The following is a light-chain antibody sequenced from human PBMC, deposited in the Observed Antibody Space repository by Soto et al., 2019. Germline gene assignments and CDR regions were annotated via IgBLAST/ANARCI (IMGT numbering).Light chain of an antibody. Sequence: EIVLTQSPATLSLSPGERATLSCRASQSVSSYLAWYQQKPGQAPRLLIYDASNRATGVPARFSGSGSGTDFALTISSLEPEDFAVYYCQQRSNLPPYTFRQETSLQIK. CDR2: DAS. V-gene: IGKV3-11*01. CDR3: QQRSNLPPYT. J-gene: IGKJ2*01. CDR1: QSVSSY.